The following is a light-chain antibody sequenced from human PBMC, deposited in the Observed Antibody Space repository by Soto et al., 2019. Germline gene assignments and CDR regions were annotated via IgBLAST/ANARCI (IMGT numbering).Light chain of an antibody. Sequence: EIVLTQSPGTLSLSPGEGATLSCRASQTISNNYLACYQHKPGQAPRLLIYAASTRATDIPDRFSGSGSGAECTLTVNGLEPEDFAVYYCQQYGTSPRTFGQGTKVEI. V-gene: IGKV3-20*01. J-gene: IGKJ1*01. CDR2: AAS. CDR1: QTISNNY. CDR3: QQYGTSPRT.